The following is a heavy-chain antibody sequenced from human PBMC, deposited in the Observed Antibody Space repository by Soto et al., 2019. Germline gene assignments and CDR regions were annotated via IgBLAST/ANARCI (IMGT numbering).Heavy chain of an antibody. CDR3: ARGAISTKIEY. Sequence: GASVKVSCKASGGTFNSYGISWVRQAPGQGLDWMGVIIPLYGTVNYAQKFQGRVSITADKSTSTAYMDLNSLSSVTAADTAVYYCARGAISTKIEYWGHGTLVTVSS. J-gene: IGHJ4*01. CDR1: GGTFNSYG. D-gene: IGHD2-2*02. V-gene: IGHV1-69*06. CDR2: IIPLYGTV.